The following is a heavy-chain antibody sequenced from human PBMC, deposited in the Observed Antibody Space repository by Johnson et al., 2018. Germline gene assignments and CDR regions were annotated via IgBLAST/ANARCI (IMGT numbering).Heavy chain of an antibody. CDR3: ARSTQSAFDI. D-gene: IGHD2-2*01. CDR1: GFTFSSYA. J-gene: IGHJ3*02. V-gene: IGHV3-7*01. CDR2: IKQDGSEK. Sequence: VQLVQSGGGVVQPGRSLRLSCAASGFTFSSYAMHWVRQAPGKGLEWVANIKQDGSEKYYVDSVKGRFTISRDNAKNSLYLQMNSLNAADTAGYYCARSTQSAFDIWGQGTMVTVSS.